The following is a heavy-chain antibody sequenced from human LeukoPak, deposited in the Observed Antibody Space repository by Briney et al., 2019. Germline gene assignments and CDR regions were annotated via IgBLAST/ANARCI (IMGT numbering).Heavy chain of an antibody. J-gene: IGHJ2*01. Sequence: SETLSLTCTVSGGSISSYYWSWIRQPPGKGLEWIGYIYHSGSTNYNPSLKSRVTISVDTSKNQFSLKLSSVTAADTAVYYCARDAASRGFWSGYSSYWYFDLWGRGTLVTVSS. V-gene: IGHV4-59*01. D-gene: IGHD3-3*01. CDR2: IYHSGST. CDR1: GGSISSYY. CDR3: ARDAASRGFWSGYSSYWYFDL.